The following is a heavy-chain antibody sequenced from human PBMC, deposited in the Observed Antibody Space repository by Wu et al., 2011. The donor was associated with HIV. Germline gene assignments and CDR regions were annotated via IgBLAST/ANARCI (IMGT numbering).Heavy chain of an antibody. V-gene: IGHV1-2*02. CDR2: INPNSGGT. J-gene: IGHJ4*02. Sequence: QVQLVQSGAGVKKPGSSVKVSCKASGATFSSYAISWVRQAPGQGLEWMGWINPNSGGTHYAQKFQGRVTMTRDTSINTAYMELSSLKSDDTAVYYCARDWGGTLVVYLLDSWGQGTLVTVSS. D-gene: IGHD2-8*02. CDR1: GATFSSYA. CDR3: ARDWGGTLVVYLLDS.